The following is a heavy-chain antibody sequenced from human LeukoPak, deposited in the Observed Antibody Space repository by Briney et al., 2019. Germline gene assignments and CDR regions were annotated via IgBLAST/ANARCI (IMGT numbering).Heavy chain of an antibody. CDR1: GYTFTGYY. Sequence: ASVKVSCKASGYTFTGYYMHWVRQAPGQGLEWMGIINPSGGSTSYAQKFQGRVTMTRDTSTSTVYMELSSLRSEDTAVYYCASSTVTTNGDYWGQGTLVTVSS. V-gene: IGHV1-46*01. J-gene: IGHJ4*02. D-gene: IGHD4-17*01. CDR3: ASSTVTTNGDY. CDR2: INPSGGST.